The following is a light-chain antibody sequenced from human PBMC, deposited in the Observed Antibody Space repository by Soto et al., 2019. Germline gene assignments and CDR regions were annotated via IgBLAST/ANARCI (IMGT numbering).Light chain of an antibody. CDR1: QSISSW. Sequence: DIQMTQSPSTLSASVGDRVTITCRASQSISSWLAWYQQKPGKAPNLLIYKASSLESGVPSRFSGSGSGTEFPLTISSLQPDDFATYYCQQSFTFGPGTKVDIK. CDR3: QQSFT. CDR2: KAS. J-gene: IGKJ3*01. V-gene: IGKV1-5*03.